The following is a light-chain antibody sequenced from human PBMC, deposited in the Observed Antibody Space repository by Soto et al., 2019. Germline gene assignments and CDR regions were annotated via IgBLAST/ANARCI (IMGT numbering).Light chain of an antibody. J-gene: IGKJ1*01. Sequence: EIVLTQSPGTLSLSPWERATLSCRASQSVSSSYLAWYQQKPGQAPRLLIYGASSRATGIPDRFSGSGSGTDFTLTISRLEPADFAVYYCQQYGRSPTTFGQGTKVDI. CDR2: GAS. V-gene: IGKV3-20*01. CDR1: QSVSSSY. CDR3: QQYGRSPTT.